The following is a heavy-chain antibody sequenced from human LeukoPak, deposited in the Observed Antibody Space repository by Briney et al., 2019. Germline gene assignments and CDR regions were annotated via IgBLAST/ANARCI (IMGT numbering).Heavy chain of an antibody. J-gene: IGHJ4*02. D-gene: IGHD3-9*01. CDR3: ARDGHYDILTGYYKGFDY. V-gene: IGHV4-34*01. CDR1: GGSFSGYY. CDR2: INHSGST. Sequence: SETLSLTCAVYGGSFSGYYWSWIRQPPGKGLEWIGEINHSGSTNYNPSLKSRVTISVDTSKNQFSLKLSSVTAADTAVYYCARDGHYDILTGYYKGFDYWGQGTLVTVSS.